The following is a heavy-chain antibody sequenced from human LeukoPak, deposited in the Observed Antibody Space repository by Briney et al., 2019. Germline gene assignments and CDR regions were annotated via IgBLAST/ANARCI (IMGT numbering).Heavy chain of an antibody. CDR1: GGSFSGYY. CDR3: ARLTLGDYYDSSGYYYRYYYYYYMDV. D-gene: IGHD3-22*01. V-gene: IGHV4-34*01. J-gene: IGHJ6*03. CDR2: INHSGST. Sequence: SETLSLTCAVYGGSFSGYYWSWIRQPPGKGLEWIGEINHSGSTNYNPSLKSRVTISVDTSKNQFSLKLSSVTAADTAVYYCARLTLGDYYDSSGYYYRYYYYYYMDVWGKGTTVTVSS.